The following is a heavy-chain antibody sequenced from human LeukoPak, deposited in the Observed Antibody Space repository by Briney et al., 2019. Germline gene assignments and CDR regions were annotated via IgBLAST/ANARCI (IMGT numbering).Heavy chain of an antibody. J-gene: IGHJ4*02. D-gene: IGHD6-13*01. CDR1: GFSLSTSGVG. CDR2: IYWDDDN. V-gene: IGHV2-5*02. Sequence: SGPTLVKPTQTLTLTCTFSGFSLSTSGVGVGWIRQPPGEALEWLALIYWDDDNRYSPSLESRLTLTKDTSKNQVVLAMTNMDPVDTATYYCAHAGYSSSWWFIDYWGQGTLVTVSS. CDR3: AHAGYSSSWWFIDY.